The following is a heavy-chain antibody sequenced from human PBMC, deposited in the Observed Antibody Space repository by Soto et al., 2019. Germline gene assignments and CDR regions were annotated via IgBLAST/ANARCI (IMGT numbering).Heavy chain of an antibody. V-gene: IGHV4-39*01. D-gene: IGHD5-18*01. J-gene: IGHJ6*01. CDR3: ARHLDTAMGLAYYYGMDV. CDR1: GGSISSSSYY. CDR2: IYYSGST. Sequence: QLQLQESGPGLVKPSETLSLTCTVSGGSISSSSYYWGWIRQPPGKGLEWIGSIYYSGSTFYNPSLQSRVTISVDTSKNQFSLKLSSVTAADTAVYYCARHLDTAMGLAYYYGMDVW.